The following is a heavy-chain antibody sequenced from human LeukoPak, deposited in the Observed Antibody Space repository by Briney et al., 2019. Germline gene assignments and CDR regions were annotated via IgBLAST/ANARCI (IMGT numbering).Heavy chain of an antibody. CDR3: ARGPPNWGYDY. Sequence: ASVKVSCKASGYTFTSYDFNWVRQATGQRPEWMGWMCPNSGDTGYAQKFQDRVTMTRNTSISTAYMELSSLRSDDTAVYYCARGPPNWGYDYWGPGTLVTVSS. J-gene: IGHJ4*02. D-gene: IGHD7-27*01. CDR2: MCPNSGDT. CDR1: GYTFTSYD. V-gene: IGHV1-8*01.